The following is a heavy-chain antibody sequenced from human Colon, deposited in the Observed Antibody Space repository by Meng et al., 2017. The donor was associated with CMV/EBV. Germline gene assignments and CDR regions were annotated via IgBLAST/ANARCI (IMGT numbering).Heavy chain of an antibody. CDR3: ARHSSGWSNLDY. J-gene: IGHJ4*02. CDR2: VNPKSGDT. D-gene: IGHD6-19*01. CDR1: GYPFVNYN. Sequence: FKSSGYPFVNYNINWVRQATGQGLEWMGRVNPKSGDTAYAENFQGRITVTKDTSTNTVYMDLNSLTTDDTAVYYCARHSSGWSNLDYWGQGALVTVSS. V-gene: IGHV1-8*03.